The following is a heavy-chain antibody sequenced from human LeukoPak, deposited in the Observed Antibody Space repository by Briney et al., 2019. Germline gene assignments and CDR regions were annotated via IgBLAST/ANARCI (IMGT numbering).Heavy chain of an antibody. V-gene: IGHV4-59*01. CDR2: IYYSGRT. CDR3: ARGQKYRNGYTVTELGSGYFDY. CDR1: GGSISSYY. J-gene: IGHJ4*02. D-gene: IGHD5-18*01. Sequence: PSETLSLTCSVSGGSISSYYWSWIRQPPGKGLEWIGYIYYSGRTNYNPSLKSRVTISVDTSKNQFSLTLSSVTAADTAVYYCARGQKYRNGYTVTELGSGYFDYWGQGTLVTVPS.